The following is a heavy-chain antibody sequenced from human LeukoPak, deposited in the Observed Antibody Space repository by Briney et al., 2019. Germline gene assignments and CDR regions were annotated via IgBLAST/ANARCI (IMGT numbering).Heavy chain of an antibody. V-gene: IGHV3-30*02. CDR3: AKLGFGEPIGDY. Sequence: GGSLRLSCAASGFTFSSYGMHWVRQAPGEGLEWVAFIRYDGSNKYYADSVKGRFTISRDNSKNTLYLQMNSLRAEDTAVYYCAKLGFGEPIGDYWGQGNLVTVSS. D-gene: IGHD3-10*01. J-gene: IGHJ4*02. CDR1: GFTFSSYG. CDR2: IRYDGSNK.